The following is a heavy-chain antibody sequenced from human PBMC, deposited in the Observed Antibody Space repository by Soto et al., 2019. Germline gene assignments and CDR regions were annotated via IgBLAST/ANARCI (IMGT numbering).Heavy chain of an antibody. CDR3: ARDPKIQDYSNLQGGRDGMDV. CDR1: GGTFSSYA. J-gene: IGHJ6*02. Sequence: SVKVSCKASGGTFSSYAISWVQQAPGQGLEWMGGIIPIFGTANYAQKFQGRVTITADESTSTAYMELSSLRSEDTAVYYCARDPKIQDYSNLQGGRDGMDVWG. D-gene: IGHD4-4*01. V-gene: IGHV1-69*13. CDR2: IIPIFGTA.